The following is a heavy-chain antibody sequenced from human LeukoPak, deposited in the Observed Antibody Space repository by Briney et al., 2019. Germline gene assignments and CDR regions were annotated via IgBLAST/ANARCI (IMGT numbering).Heavy chain of an antibody. Sequence: GGSLRLSCAASGFTFSSYWMHWVRQAPGKGLVWVSRINNDGTITNYADSVKGRFTISRDNAKNTLYLQMNSLRAEDTAVYYCARVRQQLVFFWFDPWGQGTLVTVSS. CDR1: GFTFSSYW. D-gene: IGHD6-13*01. CDR2: INNDGTIT. J-gene: IGHJ5*02. CDR3: ARVRQQLVFFWFDP. V-gene: IGHV3-74*01.